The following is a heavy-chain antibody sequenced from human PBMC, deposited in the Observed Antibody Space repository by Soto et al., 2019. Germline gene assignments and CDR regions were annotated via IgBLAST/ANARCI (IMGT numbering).Heavy chain of an antibody. V-gene: IGHV1-69*13. CDR1: GGTFSSYA. CDR2: IIPIFGTA. Sequence: GASVKVSCKASGGTFSSYAISWARQAPGQGLEWMGGIIPIFGTANYAQKFQGRVTITADESTSTAYMELSSLRSEDTAVYYCARASRVSSGWYYYYYYGMDVWGQGTTVTVSS. J-gene: IGHJ6*02. CDR3: ARASRVSSGWYYYYYYGMDV. D-gene: IGHD6-19*01.